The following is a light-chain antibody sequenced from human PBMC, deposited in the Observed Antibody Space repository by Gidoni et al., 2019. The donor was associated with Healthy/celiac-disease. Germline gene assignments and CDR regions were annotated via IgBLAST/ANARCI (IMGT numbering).Light chain of an antibody. CDR3: QQYDNLPLT. Sequence: DIQMTQSTSSLSASVGDRVTITCKASQDISNYLNWYQQKPGKAPKLLIYDASNLETGVPSRFSGSGSGTDFTFTISSLQPEDIATYYCQQYDNLPLTFGGGTKVEIK. CDR1: QDISNY. J-gene: IGKJ4*01. CDR2: DAS. V-gene: IGKV1-33*01.